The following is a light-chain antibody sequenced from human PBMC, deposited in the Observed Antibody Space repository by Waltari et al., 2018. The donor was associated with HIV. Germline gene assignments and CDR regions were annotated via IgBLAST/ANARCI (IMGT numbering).Light chain of an antibody. V-gene: IGLV1-47*01. CDR1: SSNIGRNY. J-gene: IGLJ2*01. CDR3: AAWDASLSVV. CDR2: TNN. Sequence: QSVLTQPPSASGTPGQRVTISCSGSSSNIGRNYVYWYPQLPGTAPKLLIYTNNQRPSGVPNRFSGSKSGTSASLAISGLRSEDEADYYCAAWDASLSVVFGGGTKLTVL.